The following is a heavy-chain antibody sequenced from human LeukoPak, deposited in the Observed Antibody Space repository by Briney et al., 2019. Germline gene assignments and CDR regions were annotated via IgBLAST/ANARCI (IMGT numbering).Heavy chain of an antibody. CDR3: ARGPSGSDY. D-gene: IGHD3-10*01. CDR2: INPSSGGT. CDR1: GYTFTGHY. J-gene: IGHJ4*02. V-gene: IGHV1-2*06. Sequence: ASVKVSCKASGYTFTGHYLHWVRQAPGQGLEWMGRINPSSGGTNYAQKFQGKVTMTGDTSIDAAYMDLSSLRSDDTAVYYCARGPSGSDYWGQGTLVTVSS.